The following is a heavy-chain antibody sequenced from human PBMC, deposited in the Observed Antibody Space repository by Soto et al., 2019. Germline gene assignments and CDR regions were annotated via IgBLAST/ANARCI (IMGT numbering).Heavy chain of an antibody. CDR1: GGTFSSYA. V-gene: IGHV1-69*01. CDR2: IIPIFGTA. J-gene: IGHJ5*02. CDR3: ARDQSLEYSSSNWFDP. D-gene: IGHD6-6*01. Sequence: QVQLVQSGAEVKKPGSSVKVSCKASGGTFSSYAISWVRQAPGQGLEWMGGIIPIFGTANYAQKFQGRVTITADESTSTAYMELSSLRSEDTAVFYCARDQSLEYSSSNWFDPWGQGTLVTVSS.